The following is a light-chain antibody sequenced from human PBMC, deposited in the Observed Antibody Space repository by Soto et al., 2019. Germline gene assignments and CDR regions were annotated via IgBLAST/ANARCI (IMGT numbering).Light chain of an antibody. CDR2: EVS. CDR1: SSDIGGYNY. V-gene: IGLV2-14*01. J-gene: IGLJ2*01. CDR3: SSYTATNIPV. Sequence: QLVLTQPASVSGSPGQSITISCTGTSSDIGGYNYVSWYQHHPGKAPKLIIYEVSKRPSEISNRFSGSKSGNMASLTISGLQAEDEADYYCSSYTATNIPVFGGGTKVTVL.